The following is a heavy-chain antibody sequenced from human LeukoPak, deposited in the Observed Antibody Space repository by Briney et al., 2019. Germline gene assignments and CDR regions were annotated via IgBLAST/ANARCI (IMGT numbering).Heavy chain of an antibody. CDR2: ISSSSSTI. CDR1: GFTFCSYS. D-gene: IGHD3-3*01. J-gene: IGHJ4*02. CDR3: TTHYYDFCRDYYPTDY. Sequence: GGSLRLSCAASGFTFCSYSMNGVPRAPGEGVECVSYISSSSSTISYADSVKGAFTIYRDNTKNSLYLKIHSLRDKDTDVYYCTTHYYDFCRDYYPTDYWGQGTLVTVSS. V-gene: IGHV3-48*02.